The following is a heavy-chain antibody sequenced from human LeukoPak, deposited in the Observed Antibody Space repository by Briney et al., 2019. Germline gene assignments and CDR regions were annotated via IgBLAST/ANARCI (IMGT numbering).Heavy chain of an antibody. Sequence: SETLSLTCAASGGSFSGYYWSWIRQPPGKGLEWIGEINHSGNTNYNPSLKSRVTISVDTSKNQLSLKLSSVTAADTAVYYCARGPTGDHYYYMDVWGKGTTVTVSS. V-gene: IGHV4-34*01. CDR2: INHSGNT. CDR1: GGSFSGYY. J-gene: IGHJ6*03. D-gene: IGHD7-27*01. CDR3: ARGPTGDHYYYMDV.